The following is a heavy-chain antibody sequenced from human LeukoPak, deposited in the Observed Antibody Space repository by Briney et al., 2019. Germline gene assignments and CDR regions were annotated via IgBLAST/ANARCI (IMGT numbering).Heavy chain of an antibody. Sequence: ASVKVSCKESGYTFTSYYMHWVRHAPGQGLEWMGIINPSGGSTSYAQKFQGRVTMTRDTSTSTVYMELSSLRSEDTAVYYCARSRYCSSTSCYNTRYGMDVWGKGTMVTVSS. CDR1: GYTFTSYY. CDR2: INPSGGST. D-gene: IGHD2-2*02. CDR3: ARSRYCSSTSCYNTRYGMDV. J-gene: IGHJ6*04. V-gene: IGHV1-46*01.